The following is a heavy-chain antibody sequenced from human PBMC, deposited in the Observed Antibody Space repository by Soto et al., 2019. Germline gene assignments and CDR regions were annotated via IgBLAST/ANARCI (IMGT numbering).Heavy chain of an antibody. D-gene: IGHD5-18*01. CDR3: ARGLDTAMVVFDY. Sequence: PSETLSLTCTVSGGSISSGDYYWSWIRQPPGKGLEWIGYIYYSGSTYYNPSLKSRVTISVDTSKNQFSLKLSSVTAADTAVYYWARGLDTAMVVFDYWGQGTLVTVSS. V-gene: IGHV4-30-4*01. CDR2: IYYSGST. CDR1: GGSISSGDYY. J-gene: IGHJ4*02.